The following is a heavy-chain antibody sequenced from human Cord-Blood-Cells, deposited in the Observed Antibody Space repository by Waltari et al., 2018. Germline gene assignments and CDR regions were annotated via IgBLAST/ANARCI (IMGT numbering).Heavy chain of an antibody. D-gene: IGHD7-27*01. J-gene: IGHJ5*02. V-gene: IGHV1-2*04. CDR3: ARDVTGDGWFDP. Sequence: QVQLVQSGAEVKKPGASVKVSCKASGYTFTGYYMHWVRQAPGQGLEWMGWINPNSGGTNYAQKCQGWVTRTRDTSISTAYMELSRLRSDDTAVYYCARDVTGDGWFDPWGQGTLVTVSS. CDR2: INPNSGGT. CDR1: GYTFTGYY.